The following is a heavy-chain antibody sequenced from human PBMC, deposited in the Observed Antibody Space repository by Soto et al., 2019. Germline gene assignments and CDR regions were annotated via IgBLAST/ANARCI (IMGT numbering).Heavy chain of an antibody. J-gene: IGHJ5*02. CDR3: TRRGRQSANWFDP. V-gene: IGHV1-69*06. Sequence: QVQLVQSGAEVKTPGSAVKVSCKASGGTFTSYSIAWVRQAPGQGFEWMGGIIPMSGRPNYAQRFQGRVTFSADKSTNTVYMEVNSLTHEDTAVYYCTRRGRQSANWFDPWGQGTLVTVSS. CDR1: GGTFTSYS. CDR2: IIPMSGRP.